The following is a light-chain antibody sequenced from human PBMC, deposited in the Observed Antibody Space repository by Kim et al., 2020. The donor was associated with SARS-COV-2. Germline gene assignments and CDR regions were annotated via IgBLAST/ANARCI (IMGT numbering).Light chain of an antibody. Sequence: SQGERAALSCRTSQSVCSHCLAWYQQTPGQAPRLLIYSVSNRATGIPDRFSGSGSGTDFTLTISRLEPEDFAVYYCQQYGIAPPYTFGQGTKLEIK. CDR3: QQYGIAPPYT. CDR2: SVS. V-gene: IGKV3-20*01. CDR1: QSVCSHC. J-gene: IGKJ2*01.